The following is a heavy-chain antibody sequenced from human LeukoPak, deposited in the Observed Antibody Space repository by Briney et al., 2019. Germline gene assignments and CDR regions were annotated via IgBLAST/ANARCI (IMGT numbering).Heavy chain of an antibody. CDR1: GFTFDDYA. J-gene: IGHJ4*02. Sequence: GGSLRLPCAASGFTFDDYAMHWVRQAPGKGLEWVSGISWNSGSIGYADSVKGRFTISRDNAKNSLYLQMNSLRAEDTALYYCAKDISAMVRGAAFDYWGQGTLVTVSS. D-gene: IGHD3-10*01. CDR2: ISWNSGSI. CDR3: AKDISAMVRGAAFDY. V-gene: IGHV3-9*01.